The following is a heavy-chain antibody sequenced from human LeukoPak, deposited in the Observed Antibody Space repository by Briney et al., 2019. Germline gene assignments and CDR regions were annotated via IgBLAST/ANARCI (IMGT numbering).Heavy chain of an antibody. CDR1: GFTFSSYA. V-gene: IGHV3-30*09. J-gene: IGHJ5*02. D-gene: IGHD1-14*01. CDR2: ISYDGTNK. Sequence: GSLRLSCAASGFTFSSYAMHWVRQAPGKGLEWVTVISYDGTNKYYADSVKGRFAISRDNSKNTLYLQMNSLRVEDTAVYYCARDRFKETENKCFAPGGRGPLVTVP. CDR3: ARDRFKETENKCFAP.